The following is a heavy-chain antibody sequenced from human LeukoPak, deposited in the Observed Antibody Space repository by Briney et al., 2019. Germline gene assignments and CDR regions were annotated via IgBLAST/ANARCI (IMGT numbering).Heavy chain of an antibody. J-gene: IGHJ4*02. V-gene: IGHV3-7*01. CDR3: ANGDGFDY. CDR1: GFTFGTYW. CDR2: IKQDGSEK. D-gene: IGHD5-24*01. Sequence: LAGGSLRLSCATSGFTFGTYWMSWVRQAPGKGLEWVANIKQDGSEKYYVDSVKGRFTISRDNAKNSLYLQMNSLRAEDTAVYYRANGDGFDYWGQGTLVTVSS.